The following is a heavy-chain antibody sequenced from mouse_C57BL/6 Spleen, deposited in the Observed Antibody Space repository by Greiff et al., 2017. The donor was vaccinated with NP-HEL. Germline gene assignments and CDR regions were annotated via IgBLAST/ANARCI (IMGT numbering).Heavy chain of an antibody. CDR3: ARYGGTTVVANFDY. D-gene: IGHD1-1*01. CDR2: IYPGDGDT. CDR1: GYAFSSYW. V-gene: IGHV1-80*01. J-gene: IGHJ2*01. Sequence: VQLQQSGAELVKPGASVKLSCKASGYAFSSYWMNWVQQRPGKGLEWIGQIYPGDGDTNYNGQFKGKATLTADKSSSTAYMQHSSLTSEDSAVYFCARYGGTTVVANFDYWGQSTPLTVSA.